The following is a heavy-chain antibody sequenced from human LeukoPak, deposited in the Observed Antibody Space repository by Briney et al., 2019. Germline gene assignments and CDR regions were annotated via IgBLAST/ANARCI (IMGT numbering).Heavy chain of an antibody. J-gene: IGHJ4*02. CDR1: GVSISSSNSY. CDR2: IYYSGNT. V-gene: IGHV4-39*01. Sequence: SETLSLTCTVSGVSISSSNSYWGWIRQPPGKGLEWIGSIYYSGNTYYNASFKSQVSISIGTSKNQFSLRLTSVTAADTAVYYCARQTGSGLFILPGGQGTLVTVSS. D-gene: IGHD3/OR15-3a*01. CDR3: ARQTGSGLFILP.